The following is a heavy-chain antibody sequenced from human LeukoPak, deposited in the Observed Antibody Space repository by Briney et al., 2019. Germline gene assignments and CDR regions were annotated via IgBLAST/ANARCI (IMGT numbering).Heavy chain of an antibody. D-gene: IGHD5-18*01. J-gene: IGHJ4*02. Sequence: GSLRLSCAASGFTFSSYGMHWVRQAPGKGLEWVAFIRYDGSNKYYADSVKGRFTISRDNSKNTLYLQMNSLRAEDTAVYYCAKAAGGYSYGYDLDYWGQGTLVTVSS. CDR3: AKAAGGYSYGYDLDY. CDR1: GFTFSSYG. CDR2: IRYDGSNK. V-gene: IGHV3-30*02.